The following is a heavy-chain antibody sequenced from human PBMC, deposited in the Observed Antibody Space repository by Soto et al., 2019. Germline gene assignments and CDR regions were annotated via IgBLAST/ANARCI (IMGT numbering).Heavy chain of an antibody. V-gene: IGHV1-69*13. D-gene: IGHD3-3*01. J-gene: IGHJ6*04. CDR1: GGTFSSYA. CDR3: AEGFGGYYHHYVMDV. Sequence: SVKVSCTASGGTFSSYAISWVRQAPGQGLEWMGGIIPIFGTANYAQKFQGRVTITADESTTTAYMELSRLRSEDTAMYYCAEGFGGYYHHYVMDVWGKGTTVPVSS. CDR2: IIPIFGTA.